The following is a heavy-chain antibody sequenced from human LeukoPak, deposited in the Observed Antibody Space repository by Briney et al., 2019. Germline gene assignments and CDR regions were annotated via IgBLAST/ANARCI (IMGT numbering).Heavy chain of an antibody. D-gene: IGHD5-24*01. CDR2: IYPGDSDT. CDR3: ARLGSRHGYNWGDL. CDR1: GCSFTTYW. J-gene: IGHJ5*02. Sequence: GESLKISCKGSGCSFTTYWIGWVRQMPGKGLEWMGIIYPGDSDTTYSPSFQGQVTISADKSISTAYLQWSSLKASDTAMYYCARLGSRHGYNWGDLWGQGTLVSVSS. V-gene: IGHV5-51*01.